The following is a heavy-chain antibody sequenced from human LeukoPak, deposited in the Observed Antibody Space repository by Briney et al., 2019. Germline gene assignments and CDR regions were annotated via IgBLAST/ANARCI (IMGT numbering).Heavy chain of an antibody. J-gene: IGHJ6*03. CDR2: ISRNSIGI. D-gene: IGHD3-10*01. CDR3: AGAMVRKDSRIYYYYYMDV. CDR1: GFTLDNYA. V-gene: IGHV3-9*01. Sequence: GGSLRLSCTASGFTLDNYAMHWVRQVPGKGLEWVSGISRNSIGIGYADSVKGRFTISRDNAKNSLYLQMNSLSAEDTALYYCAGAMVRKDSRIYYYYYMDVWGKGITVTVPS.